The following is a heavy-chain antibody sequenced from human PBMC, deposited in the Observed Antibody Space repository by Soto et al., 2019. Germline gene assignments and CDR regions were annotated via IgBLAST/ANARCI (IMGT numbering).Heavy chain of an antibody. CDR3: ARGSPGSQQWLVRPRREYFDY. J-gene: IGHJ4*02. Sequence: QVPLQQSGPGLVKPSQTLSLTCAISGDSVSSNSAAWNWIRQSPSRGLEWLGRTYYRSKWYNDYAVSVKSRITINPDTSKNQFSLQLNSVTPEDTAVYYCARGSPGSQQWLVRPRREYFDYWGQGTLVTVSS. D-gene: IGHD6-19*01. CDR1: GDSVSSNSAA. V-gene: IGHV6-1*01. CDR2: TYYRSKWYN.